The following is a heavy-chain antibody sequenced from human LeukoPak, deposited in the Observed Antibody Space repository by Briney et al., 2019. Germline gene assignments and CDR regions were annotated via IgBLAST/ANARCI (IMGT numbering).Heavy chain of an antibody. D-gene: IGHD3-3*01. J-gene: IGHJ4*02. CDR3: ARGPSSTYYDFWSGSYYFDY. Sequence: ASVKVSCKASGYTFTSYYMHWVRQAPGQGLEWMGIINPSGGSTSYAQKFQGRVTMTRDTSTSTVYMELSSLRSEDTAVYYCARGPSSTYYDFWSGSYYFDYWGQGTLVTVSS. CDR2: INPSGGST. V-gene: IGHV1-46*01. CDR1: GYTFTSYY.